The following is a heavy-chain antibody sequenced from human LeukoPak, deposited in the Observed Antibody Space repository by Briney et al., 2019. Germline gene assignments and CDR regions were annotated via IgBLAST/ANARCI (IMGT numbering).Heavy chain of an antibody. Sequence: GASVKVSCKASGYTFTAYYMHWVRQAPGQGLEWMGWINPNSGGTNYAQKFQGRVTMTRDTSISTAYMELSRLRSDDTAVYYCARAKGYCSGGSCYKENWFDPWGQGTLVTVSS. CDR3: ARAKGYCSGGSCYKENWFDP. J-gene: IGHJ5*02. CDR1: GYTFTAYY. CDR2: INPNSGGT. V-gene: IGHV1-2*02. D-gene: IGHD2-15*01.